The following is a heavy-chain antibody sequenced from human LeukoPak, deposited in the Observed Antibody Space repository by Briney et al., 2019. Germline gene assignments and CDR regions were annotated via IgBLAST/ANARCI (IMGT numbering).Heavy chain of an antibody. CDR1: GYTFIGYY. D-gene: IGHD4-23*01. CDR2: INPNSGGT. Sequence: GASVKVSCKASGYTFIGYYMHWVRQAPGEGLEWMGWINPNSGGTNYAQKFQGRVTMTRDTSINTAYMELSRLRSDDTAVYYCAFVGGRNWFDPWGQGTLVTVSS. V-gene: IGHV1-2*02. J-gene: IGHJ5*02. CDR3: AFVGGRNWFDP.